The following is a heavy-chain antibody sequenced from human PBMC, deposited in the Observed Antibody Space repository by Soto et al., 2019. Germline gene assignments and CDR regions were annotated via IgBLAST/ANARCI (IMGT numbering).Heavy chain of an antibody. J-gene: IGHJ3*02. D-gene: IGHD3-22*01. CDR3: ARDRSITMIVATRAFDI. CDR1: GFTFSSYA. V-gene: IGHV3-30-3*01. CDR2: ISYDGSNK. Sequence: GGSLRLSCAASGFTFSSYAMHWVRQAPGKGLEWVAVISYDGSNKYYADSVKGRFTISRDNSKNTLYLQMNSLRAEDTAVYYRARDRSITMIVATRAFDIWGQGTMVTVSS.